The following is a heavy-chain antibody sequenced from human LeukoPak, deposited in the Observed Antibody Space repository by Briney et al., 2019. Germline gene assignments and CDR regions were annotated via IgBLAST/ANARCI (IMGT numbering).Heavy chain of an antibody. CDR1: GFTFNTSA. D-gene: IGHD1-26*01. V-gene: IGHV3-23*01. CDR3: AKGRGTRVYNWFDT. CDR2: ISGSGRSK. J-gene: IGHJ5*02. Sequence: GGSLRLSCAGSGFTFNTSAMSWVRQAPGKGLEWVSAISGSGRSKYYTDSVRGRFTISRDNSKNTLYLQMNSLRAEDTAVYFCAKGRGTRVYNWFDTWGQGILVTVSS.